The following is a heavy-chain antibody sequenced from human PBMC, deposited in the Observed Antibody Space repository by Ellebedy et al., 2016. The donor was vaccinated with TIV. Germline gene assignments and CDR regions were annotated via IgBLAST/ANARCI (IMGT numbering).Heavy chain of an antibody. D-gene: IGHD3-3*01. CDR3: ARQVYDFWSGYYSISDNWFDP. J-gene: IGHJ5*02. CDR2: IYYSGST. V-gene: IGHV4-59*08. CDR1: GGSISSYY. Sequence: SETLSLTCTVSGGSISSYYWSWIRQPPGKGLEWIGYIYYSGSTNYKPSLKSRVTISVDTSKNQFSLKLSSVTAADTAVYYCARQVYDFWSGYYSISDNWFDPWGQGTLVTVSS.